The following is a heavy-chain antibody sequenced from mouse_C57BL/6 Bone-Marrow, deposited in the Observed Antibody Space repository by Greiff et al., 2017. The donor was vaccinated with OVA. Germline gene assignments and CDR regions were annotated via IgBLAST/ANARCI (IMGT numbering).Heavy chain of an antibody. V-gene: IGHV2-6-1*01. CDR3: ARHRTYYSNYEMGYYAMDY. D-gene: IGHD2-5*01. CDR2: IWSDGST. J-gene: IGHJ4*01. Sequence: VQGVESGPGLVAPSQSLSITCTVSGFSLTSYGVHWVRQPPGKGLEWLVVIWSDGSTTYNSALKSRLSISKDNSKSQVFLKMNSLQTDDTAMYYCARHRTYYSNYEMGYYAMDYWGQGTSVTVSS. CDR1: GFSLTSYG.